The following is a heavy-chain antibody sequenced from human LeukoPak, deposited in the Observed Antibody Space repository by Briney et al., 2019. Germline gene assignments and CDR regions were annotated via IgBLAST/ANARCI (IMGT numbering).Heavy chain of an antibody. CDR3: AREGIAVAGVFDY. CDR2: IYYSGST. V-gene: IGHV4-39*02. J-gene: IGHJ4*02. D-gene: IGHD6-19*01. CDR1: GGSISSSYY. Sequence: SETLSLTCTVSGGSISSSYYWGWIRQPPGKGLEWIGSIYYSGSTYYNPSLKSRVTISVDTSKNQFSLKLSSVTAADTAVYYCAREGIAVAGVFDYWGQGTLVTVSS.